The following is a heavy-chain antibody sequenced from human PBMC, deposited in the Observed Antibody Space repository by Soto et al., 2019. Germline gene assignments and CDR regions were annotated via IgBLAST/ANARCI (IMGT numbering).Heavy chain of an antibody. D-gene: IGHD1-26*01. J-gene: IGHJ6*02. CDR2: ISYDGSNK. CDR1: GFTFSSYA. Sequence: HPVGSLRLSCAASGFTFSSYAMHWVRQAPGKGLEWVAVISYDGSNKYYADSVKGRFTISRDNSKNALYLQMNSLRAEDTAVYYCARDFGLYSGSSRSYYGMDVWGQGTTVTVSS. CDR3: ARDFGLYSGSSRSYYGMDV. V-gene: IGHV3-30-3*01.